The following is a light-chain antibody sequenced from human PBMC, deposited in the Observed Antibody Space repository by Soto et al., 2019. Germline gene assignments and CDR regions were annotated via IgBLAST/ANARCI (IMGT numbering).Light chain of an antibody. CDR2: HSS. J-gene: IGKJ5*01. CDR1: QTVSSL. Sequence: EVIMTQSPATLSVSPGERATLSCRASQTVSSLLAWYQHKNGQAPGLLIYHSSIRATGIPARFSGSGSGTEFILTISSLQSEDFAVYDCQQYHTWPPSTTFGQGTRLEIK. V-gene: IGKV3D-15*01. CDR3: QQYHTWPPSTT.